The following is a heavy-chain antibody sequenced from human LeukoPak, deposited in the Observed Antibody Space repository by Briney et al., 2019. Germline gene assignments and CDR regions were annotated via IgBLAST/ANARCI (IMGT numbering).Heavy chain of an antibody. J-gene: IGHJ5*02. CDR3: AREGYSSGWYNWFDP. CDR1: GGTFISYA. V-gene: IGHV1-69*13. Sequence: WASVTVSCKASGGTFISYAISWVRQAPGQGLEWMGGIIPIFGTANYAQKFQGRVTITADESTSTAYMELSSLRSEDTAVYYCAREGYSSGWYNWFDPWGQGTLVTVSS. D-gene: IGHD6-19*01. CDR2: IIPIFGTA.